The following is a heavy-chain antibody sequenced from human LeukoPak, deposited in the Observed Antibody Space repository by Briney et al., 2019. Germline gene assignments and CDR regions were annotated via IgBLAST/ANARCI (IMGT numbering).Heavy chain of an antibody. CDR2: ISRSGDSL. CDR1: GFTFSSYW. Sequence: GGSLRLSCAASGFTFSSYWMTWIRQAPGKGLEWISYISRSGDSLYYADSVEGRFTISRDNAKNSLFLQMNSLRADDTAVYYCAREVVIFPDYYYYGMDVWGQGTTVTVSS. D-gene: IGHD3-9*01. CDR3: AREVVIFPDYYYYGMDV. V-gene: IGHV3-11*01. J-gene: IGHJ6*02.